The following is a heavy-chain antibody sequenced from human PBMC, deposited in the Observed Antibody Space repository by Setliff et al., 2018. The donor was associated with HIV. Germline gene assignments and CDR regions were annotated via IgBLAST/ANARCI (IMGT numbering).Heavy chain of an antibody. J-gene: IGHJ1*01. V-gene: IGHV5-51*01. CDR2: IYPGDSDT. CDR1: GYSFTSYW. CDR3: AGSYSSSWYGAEYFQH. D-gene: IGHD6-13*01. Sequence: PGESLKISCKGSGYSFTSYWIGWVRQMPGKGLEWMGIIYPGDSDTRYSPSFQGQVTISADKSTSTTYLQWSSLKASDTAMYYRAGSYSSSWYGAEYFQHWGQGTLVTVSS.